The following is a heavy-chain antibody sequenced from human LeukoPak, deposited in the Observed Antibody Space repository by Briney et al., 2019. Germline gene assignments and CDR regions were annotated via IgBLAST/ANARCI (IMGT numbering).Heavy chain of an antibody. CDR1: GFAFSSYE. D-gene: IGHD3-22*01. CDR3: ARLGYYDSCLDY. Sequence: GGSLRLSCVASGFAFSSYEMSWIRQAPGKGLEWVSFISSSGSTIYYADSVKGRFTISRDNAKNSLYLQMNSLRAEDTAVYYCARLGYYDSCLDYWGQGTLVTVSS. J-gene: IGHJ4*02. CDR2: ISSSGSTI. V-gene: IGHV3-11*01.